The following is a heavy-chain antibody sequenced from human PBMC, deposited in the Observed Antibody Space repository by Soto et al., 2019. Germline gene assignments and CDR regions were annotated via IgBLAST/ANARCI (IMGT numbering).Heavy chain of an antibody. J-gene: IGHJ2*01. Sequence: QVQLVESGGGLVKPGGSLRLSCAASGFTFSDYYMSWIRQAPGKGPEWVSYIRSSGSYTNYANSVKGRFTISRDNATNSLYLQMNSLRAEDTAVYYCARGGGSYWYFDLWGRGTLVTVSS. CDR2: IRSSGSYT. CDR1: GFTFSDYY. D-gene: IGHD3-10*01. CDR3: ARGGGSYWYFDL. V-gene: IGHV3-11*05.